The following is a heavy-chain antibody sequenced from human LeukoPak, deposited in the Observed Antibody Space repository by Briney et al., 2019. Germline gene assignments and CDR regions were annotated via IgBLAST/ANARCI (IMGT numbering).Heavy chain of an antibody. Sequence: SETLSLTCIVSGYSIISDYFWGWVRQPPGKGPEWIGSIFHSGSVYYNPSLKSRVTISVDPSKNRFSLKLTSVTAADTAVYYCARVVASTSIDSWGQGTLVTVSS. D-gene: IGHD2-15*01. CDR3: ARVVASTSIDS. J-gene: IGHJ4*02. V-gene: IGHV4-38-2*02. CDR2: IFHSGSV. CDR1: GYSIISDYF.